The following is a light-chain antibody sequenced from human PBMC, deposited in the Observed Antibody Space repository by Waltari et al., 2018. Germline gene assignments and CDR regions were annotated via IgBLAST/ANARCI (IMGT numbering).Light chain of an antibody. V-gene: IGKV1-5*03. CDR1: QSITNW. Sequence: DIQMTQSPSTLSASVGDRVTITCRASQSITNWLAWYQQKPGKGPKRLFYRASNLESGVLSRFSGSGYGTEFTLTISCLQPNDCATYYGQQYDNYWTLGQGTKVEMK. J-gene: IGKJ1*01. CDR2: RAS. CDR3: QQYDNYWT.